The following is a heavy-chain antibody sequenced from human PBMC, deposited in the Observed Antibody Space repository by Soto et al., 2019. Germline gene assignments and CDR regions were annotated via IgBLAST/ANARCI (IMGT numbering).Heavy chain of an antibody. CDR3: AASLGSSWFELNAEYFQH. CDR1: GYTFTSYG. D-gene: IGHD6-13*01. J-gene: IGHJ1*01. CDR2: ISAYNGNT. Sequence: QVQLVQSGAEVKKPGASVKVSCKASGYTFTSYGISWVRQAPGQGLEWMGWISAYNGNTNYAQKLQGRVTMTTDTSTSTAYMELRSLRSDDTAVYYCAASLGSSWFELNAEYFQHWGQGTLVTVSS. V-gene: IGHV1-18*01.